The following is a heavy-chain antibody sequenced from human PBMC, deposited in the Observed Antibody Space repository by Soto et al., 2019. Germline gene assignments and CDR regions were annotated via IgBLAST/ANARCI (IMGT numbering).Heavy chain of an antibody. CDR1: GGSFSDYY. J-gene: IGHJ6*02. Sequence: SETLSLTCAVYGGSFSDYYWSWIRQPPGKGLEWIGEINHSGSTNYNPSLKSRVTISVDTSKNQFSLKLSSVTAADTAVYYCAREGDYDFWSGYSYYYYGMDVWGQGTTVTVSS. CDR2: INHSGST. CDR3: AREGDYDFWSGYSYYYYGMDV. V-gene: IGHV4-34*01. D-gene: IGHD3-3*01.